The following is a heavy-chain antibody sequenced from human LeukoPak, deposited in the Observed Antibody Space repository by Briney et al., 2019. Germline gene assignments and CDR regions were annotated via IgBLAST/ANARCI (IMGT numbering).Heavy chain of an antibody. J-gene: IGHJ5*02. D-gene: IGHD6-19*01. CDR1: GFTFSSYA. V-gene: IGHV3-30*04. CDR2: ISYDGSNK. CDR3: ARDQESGWYRWFDP. Sequence: GGSLRLSCAASGFTFSSYAMHWVRQAPGKGLEWVALISYDGSNKNYADSVKGRFTISRDNAKNSLYLQMNSLRAEDTAVYYCARDQESGWYRWFDPWGQGTLVTVSS.